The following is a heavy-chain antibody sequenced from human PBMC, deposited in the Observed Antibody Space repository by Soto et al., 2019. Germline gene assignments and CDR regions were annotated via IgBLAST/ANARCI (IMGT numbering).Heavy chain of an antibody. J-gene: IGHJ6*02. D-gene: IGHD3-3*01. Sequence: GGSLRLSSAASGFTFSSYAMSWVRRAPGKGLEWVSGISGSGGRTYYADSVKGRFTISRDNSKHTLYLQMNSLRAEDTAVYYCAKADDFWSGYHIYYYYGMDVWGQGTTVTVSS. V-gene: IGHV3-23*01. CDR3: AKADDFWSGYHIYYYYGMDV. CDR1: GFTFSSYA. CDR2: ISGSGGRT.